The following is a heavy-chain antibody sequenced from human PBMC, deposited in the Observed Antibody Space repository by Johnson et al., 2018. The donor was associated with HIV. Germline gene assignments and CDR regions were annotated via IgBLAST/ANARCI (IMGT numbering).Heavy chain of an antibody. D-gene: IGHD2-15*01. Sequence: VQLVESGGGLVQPGGSLRLSCAASGFTFSSYDMHWVRQATGKGLEWVSAIGTDGGTTDYAAPVKGRFTISRDNSNNSLYLQMNSLRAEDTALYYCARVLCSGGSCYSDAFDIWGQGTMVTVSS. CDR3: ARVLCSGGSCYSDAFDI. V-gene: IGHV3-13*01. CDR1: GFTFSSYD. J-gene: IGHJ3*02. CDR2: IGTDGGTT.